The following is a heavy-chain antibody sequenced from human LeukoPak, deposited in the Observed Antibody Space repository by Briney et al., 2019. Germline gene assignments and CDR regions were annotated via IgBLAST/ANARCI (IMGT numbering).Heavy chain of an antibody. V-gene: IGHV1-8*02. D-gene: IGHD1-26*01. CDR3: ARGLGVGATTGLYY. CDR1: GYTFTSYG. CDR2: MNPNSGNT. Sequence: ASVKVSCTASGYTFTSYGISWVRQAPGQGLEWMGLMNPNSGNTGYAQKFQGRVTMTRNTSISTAYMELSSLRSEDTAVYYCARGLGVGATTGLYYWGQGTLVTVSS. J-gene: IGHJ4*02.